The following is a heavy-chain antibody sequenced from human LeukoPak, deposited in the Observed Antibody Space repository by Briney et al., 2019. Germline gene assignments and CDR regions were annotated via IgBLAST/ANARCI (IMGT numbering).Heavy chain of an antibody. CDR1: GLTGSHDY. CDR3: IVLGDSNH. D-gene: IGHD4-17*01. CDR2: IHTSGDT. Sequence: PGVSLRLSCAASGLTGSHDYVSWVRQAPGKGLEWVSAIHTSGDTCYADSVKGRFTISRDTSKNTLYLLINSLRVEDTAVYYCIVLGDSNHWGQGTLVTVSS. V-gene: IGHV3-53*01. J-gene: IGHJ5*02.